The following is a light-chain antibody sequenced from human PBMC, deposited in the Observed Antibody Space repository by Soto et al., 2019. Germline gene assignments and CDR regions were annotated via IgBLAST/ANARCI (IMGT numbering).Light chain of an antibody. CDR2: KAS. CDR1: QTISIW. V-gene: IGKV1-5*03. CDR3: QHYNSYSEA. J-gene: IGKJ1*01. Sequence: IHRTQSPSTLSVSLGDIVTMTFRASQTISIWLAWYQQKPLKAPKLLMYKASTLKSGVPSRFSGSGSGTEFTLTISSLQPDDFATYYCQHYNSYSEAFGQGTKVDIK.